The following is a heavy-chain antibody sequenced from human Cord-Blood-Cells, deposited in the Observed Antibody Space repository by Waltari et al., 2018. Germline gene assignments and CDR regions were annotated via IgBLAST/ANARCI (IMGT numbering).Heavy chain of an antibody. CDR1: GGSISSSSYY. CDR2: IYYSGGT. D-gene: IGHD6-13*01. CDR3: ARLGDSSSWPVPFDY. Sequence: QLQLQESGPGLVKPSETLSLTCTVSGGSISSSSYYWGWIRQPPGKGLEWIGSIYYSGGTYYTPSLKSRVTISVDTSKNQFSLKLSSVTAADTAVYYCARLGDSSSWPVPFDYWGQGTLVTVSS. J-gene: IGHJ4*02. V-gene: IGHV4-39*01.